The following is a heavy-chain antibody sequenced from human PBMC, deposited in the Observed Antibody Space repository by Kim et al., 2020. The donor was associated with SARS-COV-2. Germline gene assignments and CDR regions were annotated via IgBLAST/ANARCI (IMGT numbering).Heavy chain of an antibody. D-gene: IGHD1-26*01. Sequence: GGSLRLSCAASGFTFSSYSMNWVRQAPGKGLEWVSSISSSSSYIYYADSVKGRFTISRDNAKNSLYLQMNSLRAEDTAVYYCARNHSGSYREFGMDVWGQGTTVTVSS. J-gene: IGHJ6*02. CDR2: ISSSSSYI. CDR3: ARNHSGSYREFGMDV. CDR1: GFTFSSYS. V-gene: IGHV3-21*01.